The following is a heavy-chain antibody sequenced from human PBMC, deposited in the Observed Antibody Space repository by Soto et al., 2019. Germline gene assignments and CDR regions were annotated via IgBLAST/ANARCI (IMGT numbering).Heavy chain of an antibody. CDR2: IKEDGSEK. J-gene: IGHJ4*02. V-gene: IGHV3-7*01. CDR3: SRDVVVGAKALNY. Sequence: LRLSCAASGFTFSNYWMTWVRQAPGKGLEWVANIKEDGSEKHYVDSVKGRFTISRDNAKNSLYLQMNSLRVEDTAVYFCSRDVVVGAKALNYWGQGALVTVYS. D-gene: IGHD2-15*01. CDR1: GFTFSNYW.